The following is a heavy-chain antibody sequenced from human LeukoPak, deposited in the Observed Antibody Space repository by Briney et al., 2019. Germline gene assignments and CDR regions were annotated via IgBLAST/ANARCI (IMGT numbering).Heavy chain of an antibody. Sequence: ASVKVSCKASGNTLTSYAIHWVRQAPGQRLEWMGWINGDNGNAKYSPEFQGRVTITRDTSASTAYMELSSLRSDDMAVYYCAREINAWDTAMASDYWGQGTLVTVSS. CDR1: GNTLTSYA. CDR2: INGDNGNA. V-gene: IGHV1-3*03. D-gene: IGHD5-18*01. J-gene: IGHJ4*02. CDR3: AREINAWDTAMASDY.